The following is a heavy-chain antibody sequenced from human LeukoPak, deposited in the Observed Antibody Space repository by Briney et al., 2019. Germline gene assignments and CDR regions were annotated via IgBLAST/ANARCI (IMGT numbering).Heavy chain of an antibody. CDR1: GFPFSSYW. D-gene: IGHD1-1*01. CDR2: IKQDGSDK. V-gene: IGHV3-7*01. CDR3: ARLTGTTGFDY. Sequence: PGGSLRLSCAASGFPFSSYWMSWVRQAPGKGLEWVANIKQDGSDKYYVDSVKGRFTISRDNAKNSLYLQLNSLRADDTAFYYCARLTGTTGFDYWGQGTLVTVSS. J-gene: IGHJ4*02.